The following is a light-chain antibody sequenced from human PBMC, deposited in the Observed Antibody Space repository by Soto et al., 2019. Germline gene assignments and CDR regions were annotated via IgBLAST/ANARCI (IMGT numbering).Light chain of an antibody. Sequence: EIVLTQSPGTLSFSPGERATLSCRASQSVSSNLAWYQHKPGQAPRLLIYGASTRATGIPARFSGSGSGTEFTLTISSLQSEDFAVYYCQQYNNWPYWTFGQGTKV. CDR1: QSVSSN. CDR2: GAS. V-gene: IGKV3-15*01. J-gene: IGKJ1*01. CDR3: QQYNNWPYWT.